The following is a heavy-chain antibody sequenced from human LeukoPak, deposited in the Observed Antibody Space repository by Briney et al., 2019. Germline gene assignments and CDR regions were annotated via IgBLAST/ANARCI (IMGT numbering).Heavy chain of an antibody. CDR1: GGSISSYY. V-gene: IGHV4-4*09. CDR3: ARQGGGSYLLDYFDY. CDR2: IYTSGST. Sequence: SETLSLTCTVSGGSISSYYWSWIRQPSGKGLEWIGYIYTSGSTNYNPSLKSRVTISVDTSKNQFSLKLSSVTAADTAVYYCARQGGGSYLLDYFDYWGQGTLVTVSS. D-gene: IGHD1-26*01. J-gene: IGHJ4*02.